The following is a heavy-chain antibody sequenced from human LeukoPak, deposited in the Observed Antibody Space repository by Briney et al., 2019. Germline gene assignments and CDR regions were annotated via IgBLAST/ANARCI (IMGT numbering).Heavy chain of an antibody. Sequence: KPSETLSLTCTVSSGSISTSNYYWGWVRQPPGKALEWIGNIFYSGSTYYSPSLKSRVTISLDTSKNQLSLKLRSVTAADTAVYYCARERREQLLPPYTRLVTYFDYWGQGTLVTVSS. V-gene: IGHV4-39*07. CDR3: ARERREQLLPPYTRLVTYFDY. D-gene: IGHD1-26*01. CDR2: IFYSGST. CDR1: SGSISTSNYY. J-gene: IGHJ4*02.